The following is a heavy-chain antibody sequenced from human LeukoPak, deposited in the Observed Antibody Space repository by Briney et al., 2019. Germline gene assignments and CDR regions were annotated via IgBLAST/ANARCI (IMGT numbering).Heavy chain of an antibody. D-gene: IGHD2/OR15-2a*01. Sequence: ASVKVSCKASGYTFTAYYIHWVRQAPGQGLEWMGQIDPNSDGTKYAQKFQGRVTMTRDTSTSTAYMQVSRLRSDDTAVYYCATWRGSFYDYWGQGTLVTVSS. CDR3: ATWRGSFYDY. J-gene: IGHJ4*02. CDR2: IDPNSDGT. V-gene: IGHV1-2*06. CDR1: GYTFTAYY.